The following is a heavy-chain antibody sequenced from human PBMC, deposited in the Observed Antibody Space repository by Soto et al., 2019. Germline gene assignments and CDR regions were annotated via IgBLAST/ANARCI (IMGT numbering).Heavy chain of an antibody. D-gene: IGHD3-22*01. CDR1: GGSISGYY. V-gene: IGHV4-59*01. Sequence: QVHLQESGPGLLKPSETLSLTCTVSGGSISGYYWSWIRQPPGKGLEWIGYIHHSGNTDSNSSLKSRVTISVDTAKNQFSLKMSSVTAADMAVYYCARGIYDSSGYYTRIFDSWGQGTLVTVSS. J-gene: IGHJ4*02. CDR2: IHHSGNT. CDR3: ARGIYDSSGYYTRIFDS.